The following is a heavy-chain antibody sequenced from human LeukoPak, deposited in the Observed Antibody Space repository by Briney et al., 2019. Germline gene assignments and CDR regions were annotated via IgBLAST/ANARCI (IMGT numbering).Heavy chain of an antibody. V-gene: IGHV1-2*06. CDR3: ARDTFDYHRYYYDSSGVADY. D-gene: IGHD3-22*01. J-gene: IGHJ4*02. Sequence: ASVKVSCKASGYTFTGYYMHWVRQAPGQGLEWMGRINPNSGGTNYAQKFQGRVAMTRDTSISTAYMELSRLRSDDTAVYYCARDTFDYHRYYYDSSGVADYWGQGTLVTVSS. CDR1: GYTFTGYY. CDR2: INPNSGGT.